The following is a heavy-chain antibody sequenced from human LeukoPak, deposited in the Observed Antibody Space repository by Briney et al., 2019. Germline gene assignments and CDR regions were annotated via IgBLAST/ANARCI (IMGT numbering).Heavy chain of an antibody. CDR1: GFTFSNAW. V-gene: IGHV3-15*01. CDR2: IKRKSDGGAT. D-gene: IGHD3-16*01. J-gene: IGHJ4*02. CDR3: TATLGY. Sequence: PGGSLRLSCAASGFTFSNAWMTWVRQAPGKGLEWVGRIKRKSDGGATDYAVPVKGRFTIPRDDSKNTLYLQMNSLKTDDTAVYFCTATLGYWGQGTLVTVSS.